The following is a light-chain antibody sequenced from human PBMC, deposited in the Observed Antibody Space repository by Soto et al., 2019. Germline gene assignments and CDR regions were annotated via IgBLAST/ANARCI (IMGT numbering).Light chain of an antibody. CDR1: QTITNY. V-gene: IGKV1-39*01. CDR3: QQSYSSPWT. J-gene: IGKJ1*01. CDR2: AAS. Sequence: IQMTQSPSSLSASVGDRVTITCRASQTITNYLNWYQQKPGKAPKLLIYAASTLLSGVPSRFSGGGSGTDFTLTIDSLQPEDFATYYCQQSYSSPWTFDQGTKVEIK.